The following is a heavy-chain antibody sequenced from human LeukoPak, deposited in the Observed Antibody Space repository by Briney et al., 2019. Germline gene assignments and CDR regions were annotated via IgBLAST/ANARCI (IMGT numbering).Heavy chain of an antibody. Sequence: GRSLRLSCAASGFTFSSCGMHWIRQAPGKGLEWVAVISYDGSNKYYADSVKGRFTISRDNSKNTLFLEMNSLRAEDTAVYYCAKALTSGWYLDAFNIWGQGTMVTVSS. D-gene: IGHD6-19*01. CDR3: AKALTSGWYLDAFNI. CDR1: GFTFSSCG. V-gene: IGHV3-30*18. J-gene: IGHJ3*02. CDR2: ISYDGSNK.